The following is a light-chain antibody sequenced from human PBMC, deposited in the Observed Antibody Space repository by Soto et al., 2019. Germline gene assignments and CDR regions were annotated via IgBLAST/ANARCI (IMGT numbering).Light chain of an antibody. CDR2: GAS. CDR3: QQYGSSPT. CDR1: QSVSSSY. V-gene: IGKV3-20*01. Sequence: EIVLTQSPGTLSLSPGERVTLSCRASQSVSSSYLAWYQRKPGQAPRLLIYGASSRATGIPDRFSGSGSGTDFTLTISRLEPEDFAVYYCQQYGSSPTFGQGTKVEIK. J-gene: IGKJ1*01.